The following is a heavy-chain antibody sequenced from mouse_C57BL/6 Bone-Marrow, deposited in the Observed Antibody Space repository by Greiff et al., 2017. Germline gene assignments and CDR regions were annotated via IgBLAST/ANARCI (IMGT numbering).Heavy chain of an antibody. Sequence: VQLQQSGAELARPGASVKLSCKASGYTFTSYGISWVKQRTGQGLEWIGEIYPRSGNTYYNEKFKGKATLTADKSSSTAYMELRSLTSEDSAVYFWARERAYYSNQYAMDYWGQGTSVTVSS. CDR1: GYTFTSYG. J-gene: IGHJ4*01. V-gene: IGHV1-81*01. D-gene: IGHD2-5*01. CDR3: ARERAYYSNQYAMDY. CDR2: IYPRSGNT.